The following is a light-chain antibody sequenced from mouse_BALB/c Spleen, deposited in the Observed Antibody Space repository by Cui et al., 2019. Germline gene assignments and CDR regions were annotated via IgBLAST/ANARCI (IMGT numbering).Light chain of an antibody. CDR1: QSLLNSGNQKNY. J-gene: IGKJ4*01. CDR2: GAS. V-gene: IGKV8-28*01. Sequence: DIVMTQSPSSLSVSAGEKVTMSCKSSQSLLNSGNQKNYLAWYQQKPGQPPKLLIYGASNRESGVPDRFTGSGSGTDFTLTISSVQAEDLAVYYCQNDHSYPFTFGSGTKLEIK. CDR3: QNDHSYPFT.